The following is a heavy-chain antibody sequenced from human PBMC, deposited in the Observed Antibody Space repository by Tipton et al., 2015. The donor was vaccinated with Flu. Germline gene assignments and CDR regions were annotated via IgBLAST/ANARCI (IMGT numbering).Heavy chain of an antibody. CDR3: ARGDCGSTSCLDY. D-gene: IGHD2-2*01. V-gene: IGHV4-61*08. Sequence: TLSLTCTVSGGSISSGGYYWSWIRQHPGKGLEWVGYIYYSGSTNYNPSLKSRVTISVDTSKNQFSLKLSSVTAADTAVYYCARGDCGSTSCLDYWGQGTLVTVSS. J-gene: IGHJ4*02. CDR2: IYYSGST. CDR1: GGSISSGGYY.